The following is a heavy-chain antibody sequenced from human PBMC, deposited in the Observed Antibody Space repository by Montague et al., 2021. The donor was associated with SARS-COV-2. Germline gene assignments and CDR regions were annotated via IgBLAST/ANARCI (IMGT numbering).Heavy chain of an antibody. V-gene: IGHV4-4*07. Sequence: SETLSLTCTVSGASVRTYYWSWIRQSAGPKLEWMGRPYTSGSTXXXPSXXXRVTMSLDTSKNLFSLNLSSMTAADTAVYYCARDGADYYFAYYHEMDVWGQGIAVTVSS. CDR2: PYTSGST. D-gene: IGHD3-10*01. CDR3: ARDGADYYFAYYHEMDV. J-gene: IGHJ6*02. CDR1: GASVRTYY.